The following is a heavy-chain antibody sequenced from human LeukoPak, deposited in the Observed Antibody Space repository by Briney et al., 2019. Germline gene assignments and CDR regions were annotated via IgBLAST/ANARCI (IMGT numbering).Heavy chain of an antibody. J-gene: IGHJ2*01. D-gene: IGHD6-13*01. CDR2: IFYSGST. Sequence: SETLSLTCTVSDDSISSYYWSWIRQPPGKGLEWIGYIFYSGSTNYNPSLKSRVTISVDTSKNQFSLKLSSVTAADTAVYYCARVYYSNSYDYWYFDLWGRGTLVTVSS. CDR3: ARVYYSNSYDYWYFDL. CDR1: DDSISSYY. V-gene: IGHV4-59*01.